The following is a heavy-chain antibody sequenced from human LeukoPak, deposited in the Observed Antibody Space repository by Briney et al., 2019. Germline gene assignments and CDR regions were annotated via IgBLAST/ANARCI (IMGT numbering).Heavy chain of an antibody. CDR1: GFTFSDYY. CDR3: ARGNGYCSSTSCYPDYFDY. Sequence: GGSLRLSCAASGFTFSDYYMSWIRQAPGKGLEWVSYISSSGSTIYYADSVKGRFTISRDSAKNSLYLQMNSLRAEDTAVYYCARGNGYCSSTSCYPDYFDYWGQGTLVTVSS. V-gene: IGHV3-11*01. CDR2: ISSSGSTI. D-gene: IGHD2-2*01. J-gene: IGHJ4*02.